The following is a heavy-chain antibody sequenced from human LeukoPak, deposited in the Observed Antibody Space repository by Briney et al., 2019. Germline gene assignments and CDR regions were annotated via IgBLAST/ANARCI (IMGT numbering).Heavy chain of an antibody. D-gene: IGHD6-19*01. CDR2: INPSGGST. CDR1: GYTFTSYY. Sequence: ASVKVSCKASGYTFTSYYMHWVRQAPGQGLEWMGIINPSGGSTSYAQKFQGRVTMTRDTSTSTVYMELSSLRSDDTAVYYCAAVAGLGNASDIWGQGTMVTVSS. J-gene: IGHJ3*02. CDR3: AAVAGLGNASDI. V-gene: IGHV1-46*01.